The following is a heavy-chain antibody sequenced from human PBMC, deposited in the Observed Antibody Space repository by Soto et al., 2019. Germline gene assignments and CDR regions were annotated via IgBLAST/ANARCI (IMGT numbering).Heavy chain of an antibody. V-gene: IGHV3-48*02. J-gene: IGHJ5*02. Sequence: GGSLRLSCAASGFTFSSYTMNWVRQAPGKGLEWVSYISSSSSTIYYADSVKGRFTISRDNAKNSLYLQMNSLRDEDTAVYYCAREIPSRGAGWFDPWGQGTLVTVSS. CDR1: GFTFSSYT. CDR3: AREIPSRGAGWFDP. CDR2: ISSSSSTI. D-gene: IGHD3-10*01.